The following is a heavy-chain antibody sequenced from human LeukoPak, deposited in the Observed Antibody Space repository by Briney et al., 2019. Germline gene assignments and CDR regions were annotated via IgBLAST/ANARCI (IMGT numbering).Heavy chain of an antibody. J-gene: IGHJ4*02. D-gene: IGHD3-16*02. CDR3: ARESYFFDY. V-gene: IGHV4-34*01. CDR1: GGSFSGYY. CDR2: INHSGST. Sequence: SETLSLTCAVYGGSFSGYYWSWIRQPPGKGLEWIGEINHSGSTNYNPSLKSRVTISVDTSKNQVSLKLSSVTAADTAVYYCARESYFFDYWGQGTLVTVSS.